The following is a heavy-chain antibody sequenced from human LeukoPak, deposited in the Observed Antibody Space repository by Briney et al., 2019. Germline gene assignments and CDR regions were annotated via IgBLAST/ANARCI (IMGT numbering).Heavy chain of an antibody. CDR3: ARPIYGGNSYDAFDI. D-gene: IGHD4-23*01. V-gene: IGHV5-51*01. J-gene: IGHJ3*02. CDR1: GYSFTSYW. CDR2: ISPGDSHT. Sequence: GGSLKISCKGSGYSFTSYWIGWVRQMPGEGLEWMGIISPGDSHTRYSPSFQGLVTISADKSISTAYLQWSSLKASDTAMYYCARPIYGGNSYDAFDIWGQGTMVTVSS.